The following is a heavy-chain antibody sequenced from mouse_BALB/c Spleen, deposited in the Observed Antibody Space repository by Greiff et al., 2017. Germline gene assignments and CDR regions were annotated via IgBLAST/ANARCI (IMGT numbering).Heavy chain of an antibody. J-gene: IGHJ3*01. CDR3: ARPYGSSYSWFAY. Sequence: EVQLVESGGGLVKPGGSLKLSCAASGFTFSDYYMYWVRQTPEKRLEWVATISDGGSYTYYPDSVKGRFTISRDNAKNNLYLQMSSLKSEDTAMYYCARPYGSSYSWFAYWGQGTLVTVSA. CDR2: ISDGGSYT. CDR1: GFTFSDYY. D-gene: IGHD1-1*01. V-gene: IGHV5-4*02.